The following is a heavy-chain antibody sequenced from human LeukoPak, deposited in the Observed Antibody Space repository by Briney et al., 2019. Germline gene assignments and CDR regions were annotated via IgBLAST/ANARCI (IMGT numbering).Heavy chain of an antibody. J-gene: IGHJ6*02. CDR1: GYSFTSYW. D-gene: IGHD5-24*01. CDR2: IYPGDSDT. Sequence: GESLKISCKGSGYSFTSYWIGWVRQMPGKGLEWMGIIYPGDSDTRYSPSFQGQATISADKSISTAYLQWSSLKASDTAMYYCARTGLEGDGYNYDYGMDVWGQGTTVTVSS. CDR3: ARTGLEGDGYNYDYGMDV. V-gene: IGHV5-51*01.